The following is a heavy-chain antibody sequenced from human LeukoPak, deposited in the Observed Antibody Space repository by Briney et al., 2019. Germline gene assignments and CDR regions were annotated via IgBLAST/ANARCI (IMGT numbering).Heavy chain of an antibody. CDR1: GFTFSSYA. V-gene: IGHV3-30*18. J-gene: IGHJ4*02. CDR2: ISYDGSNK. CDR3: AKDPRGYYGSGSYFDY. Sequence: GGSLRLSCAASGFTFSSYAMSWVRQAPGKGLEWVAVISYDGSNKYYANSVKGRFTISRDNSKNTLYLQMNSLRAEDTAVYYCAKDPRGYYGSGSYFDYWGQGTLVTVSS. D-gene: IGHD3-10*01.